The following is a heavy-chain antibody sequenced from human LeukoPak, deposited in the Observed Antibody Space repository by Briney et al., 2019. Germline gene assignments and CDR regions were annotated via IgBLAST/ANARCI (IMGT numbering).Heavy chain of an antibody. CDR2: ISAYNGNT. J-gene: IGHJ5*02. Sequence: ASVKVSCKASGYTFTSYGISWVRQAPGQGLEWMGWISAYNGNTNYAQKLQGRVTMTEDTSTDTAYMELSSLRSEDTAVYYCATVGMDSSGWYGHNWFDPWGQGTLVTVSS. V-gene: IGHV1-18*01. CDR1: GYTFTSYG. CDR3: ATVGMDSSGWYGHNWFDP. D-gene: IGHD6-19*01.